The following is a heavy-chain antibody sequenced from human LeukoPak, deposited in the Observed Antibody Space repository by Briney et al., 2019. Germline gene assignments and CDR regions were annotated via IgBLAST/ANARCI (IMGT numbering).Heavy chain of an antibody. CDR3: AKSRATDFDY. Sequence: GGSLRLSCAASGFTFSSYSMNWVRQAPGKGLEWVSLISGDSTYYADSVKGRFTISRDNSKNSLYLQMNSLRTEDTALYYCAKSRATDFDYWGQGTLVTVSS. V-gene: IGHV3-43*02. CDR2: ISGDST. D-gene: IGHD1-26*01. CDR1: GFTFSSYS. J-gene: IGHJ4*02.